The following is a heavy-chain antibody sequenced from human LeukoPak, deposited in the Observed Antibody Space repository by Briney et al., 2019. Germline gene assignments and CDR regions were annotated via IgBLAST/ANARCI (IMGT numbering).Heavy chain of an antibody. Sequence: GGYLRLSCAASGFTFSNAWMSWVRQAPGKGLEWVGRINSKTDGGTTDYAAPVKGSFTISRDDSKNTLYLQMNSLKTEDTAVYYCTTERYSSSWYVWFDPWGQGTLVTVSS. V-gene: IGHV3-15*01. CDR3: TTERYSSSWYVWFDP. CDR2: INSKTDGGTT. CDR1: GFTFSNAW. D-gene: IGHD6-13*01. J-gene: IGHJ5*02.